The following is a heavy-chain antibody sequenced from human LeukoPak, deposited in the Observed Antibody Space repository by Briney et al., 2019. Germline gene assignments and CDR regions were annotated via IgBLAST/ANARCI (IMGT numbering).Heavy chain of an antibody. D-gene: IGHD3-16*01. Sequence: PGGSLRLSCAASGFTFSSYWMSWVRQAPGKGLEWVANIKQDGSEKYYVDSMKGRFTISRDNAKNSLYLQMNSLKAEDTAVYYCARDVGEGDAFDIWGQGTMVTVSS. CDR3: ARDVGEGDAFDI. J-gene: IGHJ3*02. CDR2: IKQDGSEK. V-gene: IGHV3-7*01. CDR1: GFTFSSYW.